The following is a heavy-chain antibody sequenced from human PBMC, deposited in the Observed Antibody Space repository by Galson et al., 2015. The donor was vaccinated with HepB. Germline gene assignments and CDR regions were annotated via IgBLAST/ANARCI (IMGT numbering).Heavy chain of an antibody. CDR3: ARMGSTSLLYYYYGIDV. V-gene: IGHV3-33*08. D-gene: IGHD2-2*01. CDR1: GFSFNSRG. J-gene: IGHJ6*02. CDR2: IWHDGSNK. Sequence: SLRLSCAASGFSFNSRGMHWVRQAPGKGLEWVSIIWHDGSNKYYAASVEGRFTISRDNSKNTVYLQMNSLRPEDTAVYYCARMGSTSLLYYYYGIDVWGQGTTVTVSS.